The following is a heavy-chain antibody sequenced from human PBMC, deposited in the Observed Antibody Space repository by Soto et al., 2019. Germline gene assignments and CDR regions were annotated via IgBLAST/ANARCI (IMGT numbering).Heavy chain of an antibody. J-gene: IGHJ4*02. CDR2: TYYRSKWYN. CDR3: AIDGYSALVIGGARFDY. D-gene: IGHD5-18*01. Sequence: SPTLSLTYAISGDSVSSNSAAWNWIRQSPSRGLEWLGRTYYRSKWYNDYAVSVKSRITINPDTSKNQFSLQLNSVTPEDTAVYYCAIDGYSALVIGGARFDYCGQGTPVTVSS. CDR1: GDSVSSNSAA. V-gene: IGHV6-1*01.